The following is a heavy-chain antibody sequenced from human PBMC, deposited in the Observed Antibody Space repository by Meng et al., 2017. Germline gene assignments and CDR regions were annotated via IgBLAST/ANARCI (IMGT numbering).Heavy chain of an antibody. CDR1: GFTFSSYG. D-gene: IGHD6-13*01. V-gene: IGHV3-21*01. CDR3: ARDQAGIAAAGIKKNYYGMDV. CDR2: ISSSSSYI. Sequence: GESLKISCAASGFTFSSYGMHWVRQAPGKGLEWVSSISSSSSYIYYADSVKGRFTISRDNAKNSLYLQMNSLRAEDTAVYYCARDQAGIAAAGIKKNYYGMDVWGQGTTVTVSS. J-gene: IGHJ6*02.